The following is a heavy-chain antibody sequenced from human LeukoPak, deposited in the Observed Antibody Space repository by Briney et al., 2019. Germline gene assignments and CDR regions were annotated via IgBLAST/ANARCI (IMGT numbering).Heavy chain of an antibody. D-gene: IGHD1-26*01. Sequence: GGPLRLSCAASGFTFSSYAMHWVRQAPVKGLEWVAVISYDGSNKYYADSVKGRFTISRDNSKNTLYLQMNSLRAEDTAVYYCARDWSGSLDYWGQGTLVTVSS. CDR3: ARDWSGSLDY. CDR1: GFTFSSYA. J-gene: IGHJ4*02. V-gene: IGHV3-30-3*01. CDR2: ISYDGSNK.